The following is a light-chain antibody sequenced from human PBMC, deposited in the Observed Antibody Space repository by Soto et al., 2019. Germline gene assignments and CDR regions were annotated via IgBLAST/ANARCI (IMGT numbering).Light chain of an antibody. V-gene: IGKV3-15*01. CDR3: QQYDNWCRT. Sequence: EIVMPQSPATLSVSPGERATLSCRASQSASSNLAWYQQKPGQARRLLIYGASTRTPGIPARFSGSWSGTEFSLTIRSLPSEDIADYYCQQYDNWCRTFGQRTKVEIK. CDR2: GAS. CDR1: QSASSN. J-gene: IGKJ1*01.